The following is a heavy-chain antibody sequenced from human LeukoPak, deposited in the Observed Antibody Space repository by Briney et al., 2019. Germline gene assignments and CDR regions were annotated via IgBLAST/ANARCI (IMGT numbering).Heavy chain of an antibody. CDR2: INPTSGGT. Sequence: ASVKVSCKASGYTFTGYYMHWVRQAPGQGLEWMGWINPTSGGTNYAQKFQGRVTMTRDTSISTAYMELSRLRSDDTAVYYCARPGEYSGSYPDAFDIWGQGTMVTVSS. CDR3: ARPGEYSGSYPDAFDI. V-gene: IGHV1-2*02. D-gene: IGHD1-26*01. J-gene: IGHJ3*02. CDR1: GYTFTGYY.